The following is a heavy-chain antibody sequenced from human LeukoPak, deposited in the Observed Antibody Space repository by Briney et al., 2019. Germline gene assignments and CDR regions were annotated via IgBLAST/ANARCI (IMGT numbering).Heavy chain of an antibody. CDR3: AKDQGGSYAIDY. CDR2: IYSGGST. Sequence: TGGSLRLSCAASGFTFSTYAMHWVRQAPGKGLEWVSVIYSGGSTYYADSVKGRFTISRDNSKNTLYLQMNSLRAEDTAVYYCAKDQGGSYAIDYWGQGTLVTVSS. D-gene: IGHD1-26*01. J-gene: IGHJ4*02. CDR1: GFTFSTYA. V-gene: IGHV3-23*03.